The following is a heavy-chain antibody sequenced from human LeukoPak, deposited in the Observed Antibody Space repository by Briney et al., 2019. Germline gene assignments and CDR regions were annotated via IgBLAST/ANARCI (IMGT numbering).Heavy chain of an antibody. V-gene: IGHV5-51*01. D-gene: IGHD6-6*01. CDR3: ARHFRAARPRPDAFDI. J-gene: IGHJ3*02. CDR2: IYPGDSDT. CDR1: GYSFTSYW. Sequence: GESLKISCKGSGYSFTSYWIGWVRQMPGKGLEWMGIIYPGDSDTRYSPSFQGQVTISADKSISTAYLQWSSLKASDTAMYYCARHFRAARPRPDAFDIWGQGTMVTVSS.